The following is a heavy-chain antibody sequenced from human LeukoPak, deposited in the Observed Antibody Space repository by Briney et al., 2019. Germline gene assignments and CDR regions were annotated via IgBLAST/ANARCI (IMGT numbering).Heavy chain of an antibody. CDR2: INHSGST. J-gene: IGHJ4*02. D-gene: IGHD5-12*01. CDR1: GGSFSGYY. CDR3: ARGTGSGMNVDIVATTYFDY. V-gene: IGHV4-34*01. Sequence: PSETLSLTCAVYGGSFSGYYWSWIRQPPGKGLEWIGEINHSGSTNYNPSLKSRVTISVDTSKNQLSLKLSSVTAADTAVYYCARGTGSGMNVDIVATTYFDYWGQGTLVTVSS.